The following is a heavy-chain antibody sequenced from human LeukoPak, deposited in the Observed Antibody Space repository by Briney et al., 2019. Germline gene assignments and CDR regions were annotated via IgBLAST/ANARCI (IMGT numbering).Heavy chain of an antibody. J-gene: IGHJ3*02. D-gene: IGHD6-13*01. V-gene: IGHV3-33*01. CDR1: GFTFSSYG. CDR2: IWYDGSNK. Sequence: GGSLRLPCAASGFTFSSYGMHWVRQAPGKGLEWVAVIWYDGSNKYYADSVKGRFTISRDNSKNTLYLQMNSLRAEDTAVYYCARASIAAADAFDIWGQGTMVTVSS. CDR3: ARASIAAADAFDI.